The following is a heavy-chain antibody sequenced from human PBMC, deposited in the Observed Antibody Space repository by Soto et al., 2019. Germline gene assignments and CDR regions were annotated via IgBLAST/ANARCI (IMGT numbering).Heavy chain of an antibody. CDR1: ESDG. J-gene: IGHJ6*02. V-gene: IGHV1-18*01. Sequence: QVQLVQSGSELKKPGDSVKVSFKVPESDGITWVRQARGQGLEWMGWINRYNGITNYAYEFQDRVTMTIDTTTRTGYMELRSLRSDDTAVYYCANRGNPLMDVWGQGTTVTVSS. CDR2: INRYNGIT. CDR3: ANRGNPLMDV.